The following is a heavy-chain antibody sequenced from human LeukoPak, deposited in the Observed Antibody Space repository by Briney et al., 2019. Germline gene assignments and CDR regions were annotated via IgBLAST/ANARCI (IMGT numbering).Heavy chain of an antibody. CDR1: GFTFDDYA. CDR3: AKATSSGYGGLDP. Sequence: GRSLRLSCAASGFTFDDYAMHWVRQAPGKGQEWVSGISWNSGSIGYADSVKGRFTISRDNAKNSLYLQMNSLRAEDTALYYCAKATSSGYGGLDPWGQGTLVTVSS. CDR2: ISWNSGSI. J-gene: IGHJ5*02. D-gene: IGHD6-25*01. V-gene: IGHV3-9*01.